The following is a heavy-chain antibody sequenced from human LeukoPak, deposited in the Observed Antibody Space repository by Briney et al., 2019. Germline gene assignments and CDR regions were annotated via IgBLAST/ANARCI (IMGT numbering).Heavy chain of an antibody. CDR3: ARGPEVGATTAADAFDI. J-gene: IGHJ3*02. CDR2: IIPIFGTA. CDR1: GGTFSSYA. V-gene: IGHV1-69*05. D-gene: IGHD1-26*01. Sequence: SVKVSCKASGGTFSSYAISWVRQAPGQGLEWMGGIIPIFGTANCAQKFQGRVTITTDESTSTAYMELSSLRSEDTAVYYCARGPEVGATTAADAFDIWGQGTMVTVSS.